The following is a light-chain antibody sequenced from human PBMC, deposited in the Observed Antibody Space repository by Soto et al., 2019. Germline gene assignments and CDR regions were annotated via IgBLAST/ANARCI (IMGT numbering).Light chain of an antibody. V-gene: IGKV1-39*01. J-gene: IGKJ5*01. CDR1: QGISRY. CDR2: AAS. CDR3: QETFTTPYT. Sequence: IPMTQSPSSLSASVGDRVTITCRASQGISRYLNWYQQKPGKAPKVLIYAASNLESGVPSRFSGSGSGTDFSLTISSLQAGDFATYFCQETFTTPYTFGQGTRLEIK.